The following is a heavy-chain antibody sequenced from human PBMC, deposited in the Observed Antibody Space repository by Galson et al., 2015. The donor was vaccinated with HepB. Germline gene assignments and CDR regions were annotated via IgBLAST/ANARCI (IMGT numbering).Heavy chain of an antibody. V-gene: IGHV3-30*18. CDR3: AKDPYLYSALAGTMAGFDY. J-gene: IGHJ4*02. CDR1: GFTFSNYG. CDR2: ISYGGSNK. D-gene: IGHD6-19*01. Sequence: LRLSCAASGFTFSNYGMHWVRQAPGKGLEWVAVISYGGSNKYYADSVKGRFTISRDNSKNTLYLQMNSLRAEDTALYYCAKDPYLYSALAGTMAGFDYWGQGTLVTVSS.